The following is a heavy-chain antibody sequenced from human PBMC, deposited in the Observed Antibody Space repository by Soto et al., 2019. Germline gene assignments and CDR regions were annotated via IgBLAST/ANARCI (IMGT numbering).Heavy chain of an antibody. D-gene: IGHD2-2*01. Sequence: GGSLRLSCAASGFTFSSYSMNWVRQASGKGLEWVSSISSSSSYIYYADSVKGRFTISRDNAKNSLYLQTNSLRAEDAAVYYCARDTSSTPFDYWGQGTLVTVSS. CDR3: ARDTSSTPFDY. CDR2: ISSSSSYI. V-gene: IGHV3-21*01. J-gene: IGHJ4*02. CDR1: GFTFSSYS.